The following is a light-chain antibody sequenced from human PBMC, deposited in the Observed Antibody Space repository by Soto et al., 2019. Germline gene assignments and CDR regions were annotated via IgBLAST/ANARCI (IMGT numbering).Light chain of an antibody. CDR1: SSNIGNNY. Sequence: QSVLTQPPSVSAAPGQKVTISCSGSSSNIGNNYVSWYQQLSGTAPKLLIYDNNKRPSGIPDRFSGSKSGTSATLAITGLQTGDEADYYCGTWDSSLSAGVFGTGTKVTVL. CDR2: DNN. V-gene: IGLV1-51*01. J-gene: IGLJ1*01. CDR3: GTWDSSLSAGV.